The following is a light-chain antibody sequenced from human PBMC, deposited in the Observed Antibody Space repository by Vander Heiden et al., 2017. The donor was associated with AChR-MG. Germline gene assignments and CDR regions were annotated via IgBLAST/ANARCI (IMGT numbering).Light chain of an antibody. CDR1: QSVSSN. CDR3: QQYDNWPPLT. J-gene: IGKJ4*01. V-gene: IGKV3-15*01. Sequence: EIMMTQSQATLSVSPGERATFSCRASQSVSSNLAWYQQKPGQAPRILIYGASTRATGIPARFSGSGSGTDFTLTISSLQSEDSAVYYCQQYDNWPPLTFGGGTKVEIK. CDR2: GAS.